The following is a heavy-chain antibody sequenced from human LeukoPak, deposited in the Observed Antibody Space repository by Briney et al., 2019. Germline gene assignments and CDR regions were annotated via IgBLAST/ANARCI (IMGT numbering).Heavy chain of an antibody. V-gene: IGHV3-21*01. CDR3: ARDPGAYSSSPIDY. D-gene: IGHD6-6*01. CDR2: IRGSGDST. J-gene: IGHJ4*02. Sequence: PGGSLRLSCAASGFTFSSYGVNWVRQAPGKGLEWVSTIRGSGDSTYYADSVKGRFTISRDNARNSLYLRMNSLRAEDTAVYYCARDPGAYSSSPIDYWGQGTLVTVSS. CDR1: GFTFSSYG.